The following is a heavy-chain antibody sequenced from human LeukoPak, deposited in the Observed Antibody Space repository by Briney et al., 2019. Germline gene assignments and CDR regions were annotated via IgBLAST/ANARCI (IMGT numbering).Heavy chain of an antibody. J-gene: IGHJ5*02. CDR3: ARASSSWDNWFDP. V-gene: IGHV4-59*01. CDR2: IYYSGST. Sequence: SETLSLTCTVAAGSISSYYWSWIRQPPGKGLEWIGYIYYSGSTNYNPSLKSRVTISVDTSKNQFSLKLSSVTAADTAVYYCARASSSWDNWFDPWGQGTLVTASS. D-gene: IGHD6-13*01. CDR1: AGSISSYY.